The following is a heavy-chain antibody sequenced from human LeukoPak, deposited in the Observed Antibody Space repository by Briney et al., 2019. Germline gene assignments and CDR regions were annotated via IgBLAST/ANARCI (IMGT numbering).Heavy chain of an antibody. J-gene: IGHJ4*02. Sequence: GASVKVSCKASGYTFTSYAMNWVRQAPGQGLEWMGWINTNPGNPTYAQGFTGRFVFFLDTSVSTAYLQISSLKAKDTAVYYCARGPPGVGAQFDYWGQGTLVTVSS. CDR3: ARGPPGVGAQFDY. CDR2: INTNPGNP. CDR1: GYTFTSYA. V-gene: IGHV7-4-1*02. D-gene: IGHD1-26*01.